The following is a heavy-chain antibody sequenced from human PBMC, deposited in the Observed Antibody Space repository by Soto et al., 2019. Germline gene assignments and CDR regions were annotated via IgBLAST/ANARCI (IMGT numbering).Heavy chain of an antibody. Sequence: QVPLVQSGAEVKKPGASVKVSCKASGYNFTSYGISWVRQAPGQGLEWMGWISTYNGNTNSAQKLQGRVTMTTDTSTSIAYMELRSLRSDDTAVYYCASDYSYGMFGYWGQGTLVTVSS. CDR3: ASDYSYGMFGY. D-gene: IGHD5-18*01. CDR1: GYNFTSYG. CDR2: ISTYNGNT. J-gene: IGHJ4*02. V-gene: IGHV1-18*01.